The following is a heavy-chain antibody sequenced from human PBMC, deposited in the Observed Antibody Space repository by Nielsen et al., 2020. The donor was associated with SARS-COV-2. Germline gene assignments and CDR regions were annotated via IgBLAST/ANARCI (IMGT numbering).Heavy chain of an antibody. J-gene: IGHJ4*02. CDR3: VKDSDPGDPSPYFFDY. Sequence: SLKISCAASGFTFDNYAIHWVRQAPGKGLEWVSGISWNSGRVGYADSVKGRLTISRDNAKNSLYLQMNSLRIEDTALYYCVKDSDPGDPSPYFFDYWGQGTLVTVSS. V-gene: IGHV3-9*01. CDR2: ISWNSGRV. D-gene: IGHD4-17*01. CDR1: GFTFDNYA.